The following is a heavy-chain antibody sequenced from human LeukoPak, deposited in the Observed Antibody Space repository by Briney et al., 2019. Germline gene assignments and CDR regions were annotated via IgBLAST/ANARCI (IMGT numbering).Heavy chain of an antibody. J-gene: IGHJ4*02. Sequence: PSETLSLTCTVSGYSISSGYYWGWIRQPPGKGLEWIGSIYHSGSTYYNPSLKSRVTISVDTSKNQFSLKLSSVTAADTAVYYCASRLWFGELSFDYWGQGTLVTVSS. V-gene: IGHV4-38-2*02. CDR1: GYSISSGYY. D-gene: IGHD3-10*01. CDR2: IYHSGST. CDR3: ASRLWFGELSFDY.